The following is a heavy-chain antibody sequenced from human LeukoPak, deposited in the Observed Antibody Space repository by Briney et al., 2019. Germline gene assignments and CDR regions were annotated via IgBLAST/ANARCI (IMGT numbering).Heavy chain of an antibody. J-gene: IGHJ4*02. V-gene: IGHV4-39*07. CDR1: GCSISSNSFY. CDR2: IYYSKST. Sequence: SDTLTLTCTVSGCSISSNSFYWVRKPPPPGQELEWFVSIYYSKSTYSNTSLKSRATISVDTSNNHFSLKLSSVTAENTAVYYRARGRGKWELPGFDYWGQGTLVTVSS. D-gene: IGHD1-26*01. CDR3: ARGRGKWELPGFDY.